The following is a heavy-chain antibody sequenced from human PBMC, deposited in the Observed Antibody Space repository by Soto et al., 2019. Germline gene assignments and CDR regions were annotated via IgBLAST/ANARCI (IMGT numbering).Heavy chain of an antibody. D-gene: IGHD6-13*01. CDR2: ISGSGGTP. Sequence: GGSLRLSCAASGFTFSYSAMSWVRQAPGRGLEWVSTISGSGGTPYYADSVKGRFTISRDNSKNSLYLVLNSLRADDTAIYYCAMGLAAAGPLDYWGQGALVTVSS. CDR1: GFTFSYSA. CDR3: AMGLAAAGPLDY. V-gene: IGHV3-23*01. J-gene: IGHJ4*02.